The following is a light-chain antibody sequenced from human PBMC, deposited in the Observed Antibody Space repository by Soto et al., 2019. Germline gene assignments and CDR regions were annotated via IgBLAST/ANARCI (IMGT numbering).Light chain of an antibody. Sequence: DIQLTQAPSFLSASAGARVSITCRASQAISSYLAWYQQKPGRAPKLLIYAASTLQSGVPSGFSGSGSGTEFTLTITSLQPEDFATYYCQQLNSFPITFGQGTRLEIK. J-gene: IGKJ5*01. CDR1: QAISSY. V-gene: IGKV1-9*01. CDR2: AAS. CDR3: QQLNSFPIT.